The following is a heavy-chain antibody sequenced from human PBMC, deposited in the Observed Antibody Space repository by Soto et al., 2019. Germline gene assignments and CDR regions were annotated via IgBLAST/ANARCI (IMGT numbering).Heavy chain of an antibody. CDR3: ARWYYDYVWGSYRYFDY. CDR1: GFTFRTYT. V-gene: IGHV3-21*04. J-gene: IGHJ4*02. CDR2: IRGFSPYT. Sequence: GGSLRLSCISSGFTFRTYTMNWVRQAPGKGLEWVSGIRGFSPYTFYAESVKGRFTISRDNAKNSLYLQMNSLRSEDTAVYYCARWYYDYVWGSYRYFDYWGQGTLVTVSS. D-gene: IGHD3-16*02.